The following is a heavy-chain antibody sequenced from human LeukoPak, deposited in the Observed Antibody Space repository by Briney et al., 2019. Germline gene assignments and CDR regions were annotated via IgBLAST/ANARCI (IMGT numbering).Heavy chain of an antibody. CDR2: ISGSGGST. V-gene: IGHV3-23*01. D-gene: IGHD2-2*01. CDR3: AKDRFVVVPAAMFDY. J-gene: IGHJ4*02. Sequence: PGGSLRLSCAASGFTFSSYAMSWVRQAPGKGLEWVSAISGSGGSTYYADSVKGRFTISRDNSKNTLYLQVNSLRAEDTAVYYCAKDRFVVVPAAMFDYWGQGTLVTVSS. CDR1: GFTFSSYA.